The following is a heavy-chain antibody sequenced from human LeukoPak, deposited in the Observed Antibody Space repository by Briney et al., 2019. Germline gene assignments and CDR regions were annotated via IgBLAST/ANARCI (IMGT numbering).Heavy chain of an antibody. CDR2: IYSGGST. CDR1: GFTVSSNY. J-gene: IGHJ3*02. CDR3: ARWLQLKAFDI. V-gene: IGHV3-53*04. Sequence: GGSLRLSCAASGFTVSSNYMSWVRQAPGKGLEWVSVIYSGGSTYYADSVKGRFTISRHNSKNTLYLQVNSLRAEDTAVYNCARWLQLKAFDIWGQGTMVTVSS. D-gene: IGHD5-24*01.